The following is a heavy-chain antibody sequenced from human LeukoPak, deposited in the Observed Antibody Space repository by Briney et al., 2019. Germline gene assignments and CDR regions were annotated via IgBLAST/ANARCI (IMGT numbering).Heavy chain of an antibody. Sequence: SETLSLTCTVSGGSVSSGSYSWSWIRQPPGKGLEWIGYIYHSGSTYYNPSLKSRVTISVDRSKNQFSLKLSSVTAADTAVYYCARSYYDILTGYINWFDPWGQGTLVTVSS. CDR3: ARSYYDILTGYINWFDP. CDR2: IYHSGST. V-gene: IGHV4-30-2*01. J-gene: IGHJ5*02. CDR1: GGSVSSGSYS. D-gene: IGHD3-9*01.